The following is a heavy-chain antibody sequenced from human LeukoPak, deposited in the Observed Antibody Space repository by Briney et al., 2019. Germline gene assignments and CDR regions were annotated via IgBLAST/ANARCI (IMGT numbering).Heavy chain of an antibody. CDR1: GASISFYY. V-gene: IGHV4-59*01. CDR3: ALDSSGWSDDSFDI. D-gene: IGHD6-13*01. J-gene: IGHJ3*02. CDR2: IYYSGSA. Sequence: SETLSLTCTVSGASISFYYWSWIRQPPGKGLEWIGYIYYSGSANYNPSLKSRVTMSIDTSKNHFSLNLNSVTAADTAIYYCALDSSGWSDDSFDIWGQGTMVTVSS.